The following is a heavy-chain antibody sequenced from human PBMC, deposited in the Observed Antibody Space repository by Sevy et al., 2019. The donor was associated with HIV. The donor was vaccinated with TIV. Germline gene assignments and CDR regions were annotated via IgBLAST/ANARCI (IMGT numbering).Heavy chain of an antibody. CDR3: ATGWYYYDISGYSGDAFDI. V-gene: IGHV3-33*01. D-gene: IGHD3-22*01. Sequence: GGSLRLSCAASGFTFSSYGMHWVRQAPGKGLEWVAVIWYDGSNKYYADSVKGRFTISRDNSKNTLYLQMNSLRAEDTAVYYCATGWYYYDISGYSGDAFDIWGQGTMVTVSS. CDR1: GFTFSSYG. CDR2: IWYDGSNK. J-gene: IGHJ3*02.